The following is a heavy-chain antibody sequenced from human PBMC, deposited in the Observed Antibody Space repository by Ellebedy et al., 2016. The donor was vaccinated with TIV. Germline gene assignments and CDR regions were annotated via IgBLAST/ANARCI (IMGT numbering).Heavy chain of an antibody. CDR1: GNTLSKLS. V-gene: IGHV1-24*01. Sequence: AASVTVSCKLSGNTLSKLSMHWVRQAPGKGLEWMGNFDPEDGKTIYAQKFQGRVTMTEDTSKDTAYMELSSLRSVDTAVYYCATGPISSLFDYWGQGTLVTVSS. CDR2: FDPEDGKT. J-gene: IGHJ4*02. CDR3: ATGPISSLFDY. D-gene: IGHD2-21*01.